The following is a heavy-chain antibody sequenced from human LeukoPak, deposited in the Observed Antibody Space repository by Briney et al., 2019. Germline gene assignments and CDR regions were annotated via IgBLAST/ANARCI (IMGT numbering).Heavy chain of an antibody. J-gene: IGHJ4*02. V-gene: IGHV1-2*02. CDR3: AREGRITLIRGALD. CDR1: GYTFTGYY. CDR2: INPNSGGT. D-gene: IGHD3-10*01. Sequence: ASVKVSCKASGYTFTGYYMHWVRQAPGQGLEWMGWINPNSGGTNYAQRFQGRVTMTRDTSISTAYMDLSRLRSDDTAVYYCAREGRITLIRGALDWGQGTLVTVSS.